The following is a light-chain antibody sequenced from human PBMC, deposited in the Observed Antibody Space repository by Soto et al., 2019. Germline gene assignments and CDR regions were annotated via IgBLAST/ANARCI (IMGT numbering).Light chain of an antibody. J-gene: IGKJ4*01. CDR1: QSISTW. CDR3: QQTYNFPVT. Sequence: DIQMTHSPSTLPASVGDIVTITCRANQSISTWLAWYQQKPGKAPNLLIYTASTLQTGVPSRFSGSGSGTDFTITISSLQTEDFATYYCQQTYNFPVTFGGGTKVDIK. V-gene: IGKV1-12*01. CDR2: TAS.